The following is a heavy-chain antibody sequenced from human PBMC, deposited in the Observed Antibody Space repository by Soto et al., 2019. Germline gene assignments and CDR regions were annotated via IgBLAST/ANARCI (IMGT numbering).Heavy chain of an antibody. V-gene: IGHV3-21*01. Sequence: EVQLVESGGGLVKPGGSLRLSCAASGFTFSSYSMNWVRQAPGKGLEWVSSITNSNSYIYYTDSVKGRFTISRDNAKNSLYLQMNSLRAEDTAVYYCARDWGSGFDPWGQGTLVTVSS. D-gene: IGHD3-16*01. CDR1: GFTFSSYS. CDR2: ITNSNSYI. CDR3: ARDWGSGFDP. J-gene: IGHJ5*02.